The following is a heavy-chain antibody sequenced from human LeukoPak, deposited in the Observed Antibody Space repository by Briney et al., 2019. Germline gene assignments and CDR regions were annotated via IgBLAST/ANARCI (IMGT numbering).Heavy chain of an antibody. Sequence: AGGSLRLSCAASGFTFSSYAMSWVRQAPGKGLEWVSAISGSGGSTYYADSVKGRFTISRDNSKNTLYLQMNSLRAEDTAVYYCAKILRYFNWLPDYWGQGTLVTVSS. J-gene: IGHJ4*02. V-gene: IGHV3-23*01. D-gene: IGHD3-9*01. CDR1: GFTFSSYA. CDR2: ISGSGGST. CDR3: AKILRYFNWLPDY.